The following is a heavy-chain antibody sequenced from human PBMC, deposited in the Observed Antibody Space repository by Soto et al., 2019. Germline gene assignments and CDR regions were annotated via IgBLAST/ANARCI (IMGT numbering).Heavy chain of an antibody. CDR3: ARAKDLSPSE. CDR2: IHSSGST. V-gene: IGHV4-4*07. CDR1: GGSISSYY. Sequence: SETLSLTCTVSGGSISSYYWSWIRQPAGKGLEWIGRIHSSGSTNYNPSLKSRVTMSVDTSKTQFSLELNSVTAADTAVYYCARAKDLSPSEWGQGTLVTVSS. J-gene: IGHJ4*02.